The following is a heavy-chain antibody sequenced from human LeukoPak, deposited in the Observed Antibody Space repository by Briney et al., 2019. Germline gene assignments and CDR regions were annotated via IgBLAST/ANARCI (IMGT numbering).Heavy chain of an antibody. CDR3: ARQQHLTD. V-gene: IGHV3-7*01. J-gene: IGHJ4*02. CDR1: GFTFSSNW. D-gene: IGHD6-13*01. Sequence: QPGGSQRLSYPAAGFTFSSNWMSWVRQAPGKGLEWVANKNKDGMDKYYVDSVKGRFTLSRDNANNSLYREMISLRAEDTAVYYCARQQHLTDWGQGTLVTVSS. CDR2: KNKDGMDK.